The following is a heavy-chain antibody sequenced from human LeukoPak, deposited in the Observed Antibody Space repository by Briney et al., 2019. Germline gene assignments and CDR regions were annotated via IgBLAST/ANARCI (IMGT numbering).Heavy chain of an antibody. V-gene: IGHV4-59*01. J-gene: IGHJ4*02. Sequence: SETLSLTCTVSGGSISSYYRSWIRQPPGKGLEWIGYIYYSGSTNYNPSLKSRVTISVDTSKNQFSLKLSSVTAADTAVYYCAREYSSSHFDYWGQGTLVTVSS. CDR2: IYYSGST. D-gene: IGHD6-13*01. CDR1: GGSISSYY. CDR3: AREYSSSHFDY.